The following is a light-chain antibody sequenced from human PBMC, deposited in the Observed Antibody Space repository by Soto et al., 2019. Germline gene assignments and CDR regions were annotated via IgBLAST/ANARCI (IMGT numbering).Light chain of an antibody. CDR3: RQYISYPVT. V-gene: IGKV1-5*03. CDR1: QSISNS. Sequence: DIQMTQSPSTLSASVGDRVTIACRASQSISNSLAWYQQKPGKAPNLLIYKASSLESGVPSRFSCSGSGTEFTLTINSLQPDDFATYYCRQYISYPVTFGGGTKVEMK. CDR2: KAS. J-gene: IGKJ4*01.